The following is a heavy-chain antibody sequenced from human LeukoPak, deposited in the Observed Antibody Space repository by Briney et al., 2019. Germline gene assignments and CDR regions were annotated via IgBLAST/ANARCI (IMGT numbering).Heavy chain of an antibody. CDR2: TSPYDDNP. CDR1: GYRFSNFG. CDR3: AKVDPPIVAGARGDAFEI. Sequence: ASVKVSCMASGYRFSNFGITWVRQAPGQGLEWMGWTSPYDDNPEYAKKFQGRVTMTTDTSTSTAYMELRSRRPDDTAMYYCAKVDPPIVAGARGDAFEIWGQGTLVTVSS. V-gene: IGHV1-18*01. J-gene: IGHJ3*02. D-gene: IGHD1-26*01.